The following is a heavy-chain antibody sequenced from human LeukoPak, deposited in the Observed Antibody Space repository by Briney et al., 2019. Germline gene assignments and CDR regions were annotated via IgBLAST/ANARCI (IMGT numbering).Heavy chain of an antibody. D-gene: IGHD3-10*01. J-gene: IGHJ4*02. V-gene: IGHV4-39*01. CDR3: ARTRNTITMVRGVMGY. Sequence: SETLSLTCTVSGGSISSSSYYWGWIRQPPGKGLEWIGSIYYSGSTYYNPSLKSRVTISVDTSKNQFSLKLSSVTAADTAVYYCARTRNTITMVRGVMGYWGQGTLVTVSS. CDR2: IYYSGST. CDR1: GGSISSSSYY.